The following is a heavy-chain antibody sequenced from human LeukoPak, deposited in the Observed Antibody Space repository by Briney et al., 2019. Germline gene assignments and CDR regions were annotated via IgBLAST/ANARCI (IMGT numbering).Heavy chain of an antibody. J-gene: IGHJ4*02. CDR2: IFTIVGTA. CDR3: ATDTAMPNHYFDY. V-gene: IGHV1-69*05. D-gene: IGHD5-18*01. Sequence: ASVKVSPKPSRGTLTGYAIRWVRETPREGLGWVGGIFTIVGTANYTQKSQGRVTINTDESTSTAYMELSSLRTEDTAVYYCATDTAMPNHYFDYWGQGTLVTVSS. CDR1: RGTLTGYA.